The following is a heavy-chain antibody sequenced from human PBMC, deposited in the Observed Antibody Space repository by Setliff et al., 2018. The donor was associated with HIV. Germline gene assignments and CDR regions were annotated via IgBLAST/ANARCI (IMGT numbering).Heavy chain of an antibody. CDR3: ARGTYYCDNRDYFPENFYYMDV. CDR1: GGSLNGYY. CDR2: VNRTGST. J-gene: IGHJ6*03. V-gene: IGHV4-34*01. D-gene: IGHD3-22*01. Sequence: PSETLSLTCAVYGGSLNGYYWSWIRQPPGKGLEWIGEVNRTGSTNYNPSLKSRVNILIDTSKSQFSLRLSSVTAAGTGVYYCARGTYYCDNRDYFPENFYYMDVWGKGTTVTVS.